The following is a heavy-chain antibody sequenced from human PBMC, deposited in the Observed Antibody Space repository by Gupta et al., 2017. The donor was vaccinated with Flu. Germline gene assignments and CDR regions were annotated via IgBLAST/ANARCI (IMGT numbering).Heavy chain of an antibody. CDR3: AKDIEADHGLNYWYFDL. V-gene: IGHV3-9*01. J-gene: IGHJ2*01. CDR1: GFTFDDYA. CDR2: ISWNSGSI. Sequence: EVQLVESGGGLVQPGRSLRLSCAASGFTFDDYAMHWVRQAPGKGLEWVSGISWNSGSIGYADSVKGRFTISRDNAKNSLYLQMNSLRAEDTALYYCAKDIEADHGLNYWYFDLWGRGTLVTVSS.